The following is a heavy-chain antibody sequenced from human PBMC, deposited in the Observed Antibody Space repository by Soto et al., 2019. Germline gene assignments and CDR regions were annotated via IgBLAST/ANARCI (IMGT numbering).Heavy chain of an antibody. D-gene: IGHD5-12*01. CDR1: GGSFSSGSYY. J-gene: IGHJ6*02. CDR3: AREGTDGYNYLYYYGMDV. Sequence: PXASLSLTCTVSGGSFSSGSYYGSWIRQPPGKGLEWIGYIYYSGSTNYNPSLKSRVTISVDTSKNQFSLKLSSVTAADTAVYYCAREGTDGYNYLYYYGMDVWGQRTTVTVSS. V-gene: IGHV4-61*01. CDR2: IYYSGST.